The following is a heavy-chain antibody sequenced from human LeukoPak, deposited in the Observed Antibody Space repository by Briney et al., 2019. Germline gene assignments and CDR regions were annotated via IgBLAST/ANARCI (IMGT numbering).Heavy chain of an antibody. D-gene: IGHD2-2*03. Sequence: GGSLRLSCAASGFTFSDYYMSWIRQAPGKGLEWVSYISSSGSTIYYADSVKGRFTIYRDNVKNSLYLQMNSLRAEDTAVYYCARCSMDYYFDYWGQGTLVTVSS. J-gene: IGHJ4*02. CDR1: GFTFSDYY. CDR2: ISSSGSTI. V-gene: IGHV3-11*01. CDR3: ARCSMDYYFDY.